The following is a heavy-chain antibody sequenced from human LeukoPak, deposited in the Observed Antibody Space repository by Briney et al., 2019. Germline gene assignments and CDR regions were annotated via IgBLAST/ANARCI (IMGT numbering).Heavy chain of an antibody. D-gene: IGHD7-27*01. CDR2: ISSSSSTI. CDR1: GFTFSSYG. V-gene: IGHV3-48*01. Sequence: GGSLRLSCAASGFTFSSYGMHWVRQAPGKGLEWVSYISSSSSTIYYADSVKGRFTISRDNAKNSLHLQMNSLRAEDTAVYYCARVTGGFYYYYGMDVWGQGTTVTVSS. CDR3: ARVTGGFYYYYGMDV. J-gene: IGHJ6*02.